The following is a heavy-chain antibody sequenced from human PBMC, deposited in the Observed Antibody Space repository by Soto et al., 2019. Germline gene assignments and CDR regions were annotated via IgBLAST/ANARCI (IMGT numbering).Heavy chain of an antibody. CDR1: GYSFAGYW. CDR2: IDPSDSQT. CDR3: ARQIYDSDTGPNFQYYFDS. V-gene: IGHV5-10-1*01. D-gene: IGHD3-22*01. Sequence: GEALKISCKGSGYSFAGYWITWVRQKPGKGLEWMGRIDPSDSQTYYSPSFRGHVTISATKSITTVFLQWSSLRASDTAMYYCARQIYDSDTGPNFQYYFDSWGQGTPVTVSS. J-gene: IGHJ4*02.